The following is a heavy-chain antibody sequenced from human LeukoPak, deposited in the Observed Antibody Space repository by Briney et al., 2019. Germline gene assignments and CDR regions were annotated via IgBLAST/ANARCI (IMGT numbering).Heavy chain of an antibody. CDR3: ARGRGSTSSNFDY. V-gene: IGHV1-2*02. CDR2: INPNNGGT. Sequence: ASVKVSCKASGYTFTGYYMHWVRQAPGQGLERMGWINPNNGGTNYAQKFQGRVTMTRDTSISTAYMELSRLTSDDTAVYYCARGRGSTSSNFDYWGQGTLVTVS. D-gene: IGHD2-2*01. J-gene: IGHJ4*02. CDR1: GYTFTGYY.